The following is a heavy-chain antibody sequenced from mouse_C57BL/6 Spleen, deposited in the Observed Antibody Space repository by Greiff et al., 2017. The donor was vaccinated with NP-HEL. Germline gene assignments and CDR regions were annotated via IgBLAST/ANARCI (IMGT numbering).Heavy chain of an antibody. CDR3: ARGGYYYGRSYYY. D-gene: IGHD1-1*01. J-gene: IGHJ2*01. CDR2: IDPSDSET. Sequence: QVQLQQPGAELVRPGSSVKLSCKASGYTFTSYWMHWVKQRPIQGLEWIGNIDPSDSETHYNQKFKDKATLTVDKSSSTAYMQLSSLTSEDSAVYYCARGGYYYGRSYYYWGQGTTLTVSS. CDR1: GYTFTSYW. V-gene: IGHV1-52*01.